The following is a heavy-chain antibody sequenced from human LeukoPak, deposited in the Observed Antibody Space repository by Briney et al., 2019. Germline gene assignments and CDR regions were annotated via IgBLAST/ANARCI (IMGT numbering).Heavy chain of an antibody. D-gene: IGHD6-19*01. V-gene: IGHV1-2*02. Sequence: GASVKVSCKASGYTFTGYYMHWVRQAPGQGLEWMGWINPNSGGTNYAQKFQGRVTMTRDTSISTAYMELSRLRSDDTPVYYCARGGIAVAEGDAFDIWGQGTMVTVSS. J-gene: IGHJ3*02. CDR3: ARGGIAVAEGDAFDI. CDR2: INPNSGGT. CDR1: GYTFTGYY.